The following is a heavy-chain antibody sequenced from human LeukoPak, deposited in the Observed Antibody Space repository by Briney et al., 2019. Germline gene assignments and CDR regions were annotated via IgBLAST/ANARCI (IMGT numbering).Heavy chain of an antibody. J-gene: IGHJ4*02. CDR3: ARIGYSSSCFDY. CDR1: GFTFTSYW. CDR2: IKQDGSEQ. Sequence: GGSLGLSCAASGFTFTSYWMSWVRQAPGKGLEWVANIKQDGSEQDYMDSMKGRFTISRDNAKNSVYLQMNSLGVEDTAVYYCARIGYSSSCFDYWGQGTLVTVSS. D-gene: IGHD6-13*01. V-gene: IGHV3-7*01.